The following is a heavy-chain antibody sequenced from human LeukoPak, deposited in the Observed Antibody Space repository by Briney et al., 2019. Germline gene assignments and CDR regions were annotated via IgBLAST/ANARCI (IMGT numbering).Heavy chain of an antibody. Sequence: GASVKVSCKASGYTFTSYYMHWVRQAPGQGLEWMGIINPSAGSTNYAQKFQGRVTMTRDTSTSTVYMELSSLRSEDTAVCYCARDYGSGGFDYWGQGTLVTGSS. CDR3: ARDYGSGGFDY. V-gene: IGHV1-46*01. CDR1: GYTFTSYY. CDR2: INPSAGST. J-gene: IGHJ4*02. D-gene: IGHD3-10*01.